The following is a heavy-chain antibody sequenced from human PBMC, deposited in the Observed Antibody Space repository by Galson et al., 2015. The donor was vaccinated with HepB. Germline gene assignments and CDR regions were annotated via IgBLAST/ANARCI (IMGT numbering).Heavy chain of an antibody. CDR3: ARDLGYSYGAFDY. D-gene: IGHD5-18*01. Sequence: SCKASGYTFTGYYMHWVRQAPGQGLEWMGWINPNSGGTNYAQKFQGWVTMTRDTSISTAYMELSRLRSDDTAVYYCARDLGYSYGAFDYWGQGTQVTVSS. J-gene: IGHJ4*02. CDR1: GYTFTGYY. V-gene: IGHV1-2*04. CDR2: INPNSGGT.